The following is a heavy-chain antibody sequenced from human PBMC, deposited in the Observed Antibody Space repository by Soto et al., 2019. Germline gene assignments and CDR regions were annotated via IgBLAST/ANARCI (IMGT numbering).Heavy chain of an antibody. J-gene: IGHJ6*02. D-gene: IGHD3-3*01. Sequence: ASVKVSCKASGYTFTGYYMHWVRQAPGQGLEWMGWINPNSGGTNYAQKFQGWVTMTRDTSISTAYMELSRLRSEDTAVYYCARVLSWASYYDFWSGYYNYYYYGMDVWGQGTTVTVSS. CDR1: GYTFTGYY. CDR2: INPNSGGT. CDR3: ARVLSWASYYDFWSGYYNYYYYGMDV. V-gene: IGHV1-2*04.